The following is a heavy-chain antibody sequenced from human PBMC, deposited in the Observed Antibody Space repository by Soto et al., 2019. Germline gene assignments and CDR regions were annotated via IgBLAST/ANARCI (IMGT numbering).Heavy chain of an antibody. CDR1: GGSISSSSYY. Sequence: PSETLSLTCTVSGGSISSSSYYWGWIRQPPGKGLEWIGSIYYSGSTYYNPSLKSRVTISVDTSKNQFSLKLSSVTAADTAVYYCARISAHSSGWYYFDYWGQGTLVTVSS. V-gene: IGHV4-39*01. D-gene: IGHD6-19*01. J-gene: IGHJ4*02. CDR3: ARISAHSSGWYYFDY. CDR2: IYYSGST.